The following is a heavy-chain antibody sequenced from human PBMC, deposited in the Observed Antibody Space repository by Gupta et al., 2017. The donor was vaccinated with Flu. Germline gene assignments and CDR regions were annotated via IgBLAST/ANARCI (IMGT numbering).Heavy chain of an antibody. CDR2: GSVR. CDR3: ARDRASIGLDY. J-gene: IGHJ4*02. V-gene: IGHV3-7*01. Sequence: GSVRNCVDSVKGRFTISRDNAKNSLYLHMNSLRAEDTAVYFCARDRASIGLDYWRQGTLVTVSS. D-gene: IGHD1-26*01.